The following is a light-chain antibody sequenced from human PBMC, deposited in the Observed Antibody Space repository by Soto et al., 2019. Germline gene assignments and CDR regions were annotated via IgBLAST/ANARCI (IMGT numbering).Light chain of an antibody. CDR2: EVS. J-gene: IGLJ2*01. CDR1: SSDVGGYNY. CDR3: SSYTSSSTLVV. V-gene: IGLV2-14*01. Sequence: QSALTQPASVSGSPGQSITISCTGTSSDVGGYNYVSWYQQHPGKAPKLMIYEVSNRPSGVSNRFSGSKSGTTASLTISGLQAEDEGDYYCSSYTSSSTLVVVGGGTKLTVL.